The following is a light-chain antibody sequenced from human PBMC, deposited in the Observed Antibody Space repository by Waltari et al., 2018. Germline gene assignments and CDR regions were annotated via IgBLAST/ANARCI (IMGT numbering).Light chain of an antibody. CDR3: GTWDSSLDSYV. J-gene: IGLJ1*01. V-gene: IGLV1-51*01. CDR2: DNS. Sequence: QSVLMQPPSVSAAPGQKVTVSCSGTTSNIGNYYVSWYQHLPGTAPKLLIFDNSQRPSGIPERFSGSKSGTSATLGITGLQTGDEADYYCGTWDSSLDSYVFGSGSKVTVL. CDR1: TSNIGNYY.